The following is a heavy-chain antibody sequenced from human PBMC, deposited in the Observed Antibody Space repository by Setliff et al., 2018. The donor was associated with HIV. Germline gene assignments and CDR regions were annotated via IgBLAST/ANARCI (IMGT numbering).Heavy chain of an antibody. CDR1: GFSINTVHL. D-gene: IGHD1-26*01. CDR2: ILSTGERT. V-gene: IGHV3-21*06. J-gene: IGHJ4*02. Sequence: PSETLSLTCYVSGFSINTVHLWGWIRQAPGEGLEWVSAILSTGERTFYADSVKGRFTISRDNAKNSLYLQMNSLRGEDTAVYYCVRDTPPLWGVGASFDYWGQGTLVTVSS. CDR3: VRDTPPLWGVGASFDY.